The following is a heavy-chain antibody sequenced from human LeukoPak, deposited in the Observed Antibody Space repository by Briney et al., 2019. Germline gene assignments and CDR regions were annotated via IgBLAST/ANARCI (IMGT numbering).Heavy chain of an antibody. V-gene: IGHV4-34*01. D-gene: IGHD3-10*01. J-gene: IGHJ5*02. Sequence: SETLSLTCAVYGGSFSGYYWSWIRQPPGKGLEWIGEINHSGSTNYNPSLKSRVTISVDTSKNQFSLKLSSVTAADTAVYYCARHFAPEAWFQAPWGQGTLVTVSS. CDR1: GGSFSGYY. CDR2: INHSGST. CDR3: ARHFAPEAWFQAP.